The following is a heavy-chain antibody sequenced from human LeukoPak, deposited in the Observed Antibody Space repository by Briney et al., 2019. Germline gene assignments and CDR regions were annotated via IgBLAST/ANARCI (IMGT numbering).Heavy chain of an antibody. CDR3: ARLYIGGYSRSTNYNWFDP. Sequence: SETLSLTCTVSGGSFSSSPYYWGWIRQPPGKGLEWIGSVYDSGSTFYNPSLKSRVTISIDTSKNQFSLNLTSVTAADTAVYYCARLYIGGYSRSTNYNWFDPWGQGALVTVSS. CDR2: VYDSGST. V-gene: IGHV4-39*07. CDR1: GGSFSSSPYY. D-gene: IGHD6-13*01. J-gene: IGHJ5*02.